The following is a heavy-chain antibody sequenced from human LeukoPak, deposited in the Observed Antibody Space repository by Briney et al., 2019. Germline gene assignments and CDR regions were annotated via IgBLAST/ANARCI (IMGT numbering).Heavy chain of an antibody. Sequence: PGGSLRLSCAASGFTFSSYGMRWVRRAPGKGLEWVAVISYDGSNKYCADSVKGRFSISRDNAKNTLYLQMNSLRVEDTAVYYCARGRPHGNDYWGQGTLVTVSS. V-gene: IGHV3-30*03. CDR3: ARGRPHGNDY. D-gene: IGHD4-23*01. CDR2: ISYDGSNK. J-gene: IGHJ4*02. CDR1: GFTFSSYG.